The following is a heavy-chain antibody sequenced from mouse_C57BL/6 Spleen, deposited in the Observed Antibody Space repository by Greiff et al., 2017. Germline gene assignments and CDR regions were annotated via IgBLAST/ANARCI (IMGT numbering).Heavy chain of an antibody. J-gene: IGHJ1*03. CDR2: IDPETGGT. D-gene: IGHD2-3*01. V-gene: IGHV1-15*01. CDR1: GYTFTDYE. Sequence: QVQLQQSGAELVRPGASVTLSCKASGYTFTDYEMHWVKQTPVHGLEWIGAIDPETGGTAYNQKFKGKAILTADKSSSTAYMELRSLTSADSAVYYCTNYDGYSYWYFDVWGTGTTVTVSS. CDR3: TNYDGYSYWYFDV.